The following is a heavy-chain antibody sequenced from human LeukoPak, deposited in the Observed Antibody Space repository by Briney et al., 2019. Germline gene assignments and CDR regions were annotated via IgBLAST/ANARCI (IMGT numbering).Heavy chain of an antibody. Sequence: GGSLRLSCTASGFIFSSYGMHWVRQAPGKGLEWVAVISYGGSNKYYADSVKGRFTISRNNSKNTLYVQMNSLRAEDTAVYYCARDPAKFWSGHDYWGQGTLVTVSS. CDR1: GFIFSSYG. V-gene: IGHV3-30*03. J-gene: IGHJ4*02. D-gene: IGHD3-3*01. CDR3: ARDPAKFWSGHDY. CDR2: ISYGGSNK.